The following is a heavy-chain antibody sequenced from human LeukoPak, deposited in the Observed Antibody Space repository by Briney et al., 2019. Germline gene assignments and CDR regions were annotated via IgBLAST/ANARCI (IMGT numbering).Heavy chain of an antibody. J-gene: IGHJ5*02. CDR1: GGSISSYY. V-gene: IGHV4-59*01. CDR2: IYYSGST. Sequence: SETLSLTCTVSGGSISSYYWSWIRQPPGKGLEWIGYIYYSGSTNYNPSLKSRVTISVDTSKNQFSLKLSSVTAADTAVYYCARNYCSGGSCYSRRRGFVSKRSNWFDPWGQGTLVTVSS. CDR3: ARNYCSGGSCYSRRRGFVSKRSNWFDP. D-gene: IGHD2-15*01.